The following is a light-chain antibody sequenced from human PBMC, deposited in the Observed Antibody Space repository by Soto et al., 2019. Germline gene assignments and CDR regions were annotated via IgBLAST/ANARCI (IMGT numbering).Light chain of an antibody. V-gene: IGKV1-9*01. J-gene: IGKJ3*01. Sequence: DLQLTQSPSFLSASVGDRVTITCRASQGISSYLAWYQQKPGKAPQLLIYAASTLQSGVPSRFSGSASGTEFTLTISSLQPEDFATYYCQQLNSYPLTFGPGTKVDIK. CDR3: QQLNSYPLT. CDR2: AAS. CDR1: QGISSY.